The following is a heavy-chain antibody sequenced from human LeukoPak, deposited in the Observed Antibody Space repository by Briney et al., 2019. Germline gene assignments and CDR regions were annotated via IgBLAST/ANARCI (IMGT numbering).Heavy chain of an antibody. J-gene: IGHJ6*02. D-gene: IGHD1-26*01. Sequence: PWGSLRISCAASGFTFSNYGMHWVRQAPGKGLEWVAVIWYDGSNKYYTDSVKGRFTISRDNSKNTLYLQMNSLRAEDTAVYYCAREQWDNNPPRASDYYYYGMDVWGQGTTVTVSS. CDR1: GFTFSNYG. V-gene: IGHV3-33*01. CDR3: AREQWDNNPPRASDYYYYGMDV. CDR2: IWYDGSNK.